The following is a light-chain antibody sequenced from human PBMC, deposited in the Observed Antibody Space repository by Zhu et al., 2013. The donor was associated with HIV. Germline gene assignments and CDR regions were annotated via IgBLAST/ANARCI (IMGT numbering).Light chain of an antibody. V-gene: IGLV2-14*01. CDR2: EVS. CDR1: SSDVGSHKY. CDR3: CSDTSSSTYV. Sequence: QSALTQPASVSGSPGQSITISCTGTSSDVGSHKYISWYQQYPGKAPKVMIYEVSNRPSGVSNRFSGSKSGNTASLTISGLQAEDEADYYCCSDTSSSTYVFGTGTKVIVL. J-gene: IGLJ1*01.